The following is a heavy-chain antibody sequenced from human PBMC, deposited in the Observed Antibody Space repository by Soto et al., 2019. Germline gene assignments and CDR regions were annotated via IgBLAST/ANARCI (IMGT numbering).Heavy chain of an antibody. J-gene: IGHJ6*02. V-gene: IGHV1-46*03. D-gene: IGHD3-22*01. CDR3: AREAVSITMIVVVITDYYYGMDV. CDR1: GYTFTRYY. CDR2: INPSGGST. Sequence: ASVKVSCKASGYTFTRYYMHWVRQAPGQGLEWMGMINPSGGSTSYAQKFQGRVTMTRDTSTSTVYMELSSLRSEDTAVYYCAREAVSITMIVVVITDYYYGMDVWGQGTTVTVSS.